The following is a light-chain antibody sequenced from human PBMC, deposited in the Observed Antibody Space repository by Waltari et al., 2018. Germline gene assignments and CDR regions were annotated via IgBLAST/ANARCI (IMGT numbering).Light chain of an antibody. CDR1: QSVRRF. J-gene: IGKJ1*01. Sequence: VLTQSPGTLSLSPGERATLSCRASQSVRRFLAWYQQKPGQAPRLLIYDASSRATGIPDRFSGSRFGTDFSLTISRLEPEDFAVYYCQKYGSLPATFGQGTKVEIK. V-gene: IGKV3-20*01. CDR2: DAS. CDR3: QKYGSLPAT.